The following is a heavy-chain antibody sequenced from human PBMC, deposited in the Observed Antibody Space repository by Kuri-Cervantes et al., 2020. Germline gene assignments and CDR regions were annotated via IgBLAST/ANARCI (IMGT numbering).Heavy chain of an antibody. CDR3: ARGRSSRGRAGIVWWHY. J-gene: IGHJ4*02. CDR2: IYHSGST. Sequence: GSLRLSCAVLGYSISSGYYWGWIRQPPGKGLEWIGSIYHSGSTHYNPSFKGRVTISVDTSKNQFSLKVSSVTAADTAVYYCARGRSSRGRAGIVWWHYWGQGTLVTVSS. D-gene: IGHD1-26*01. V-gene: IGHV4-38-2*01. CDR1: GYSISSGYY.